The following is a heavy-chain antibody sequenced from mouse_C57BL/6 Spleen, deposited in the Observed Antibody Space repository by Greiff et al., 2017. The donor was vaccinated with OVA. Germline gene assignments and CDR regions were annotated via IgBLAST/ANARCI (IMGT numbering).Heavy chain of an antibody. D-gene: IGHD1-1*01. J-gene: IGHJ4*01. CDR1: GYTFTSYG. Sequence: VQLQQSGAELARPGASVKLSCKASGYTFTSYGISWVKQRTGQGLEWIGEIYPRSGNTYYNEKFKGKATLTADKSSSTAYMELRSLTYEESAFYFCASSCSSHYAMDYWGQGTSVTVSS. CDR3: ASSCSSHYAMDY. V-gene: IGHV1-81*01. CDR2: IYPRSGNT.